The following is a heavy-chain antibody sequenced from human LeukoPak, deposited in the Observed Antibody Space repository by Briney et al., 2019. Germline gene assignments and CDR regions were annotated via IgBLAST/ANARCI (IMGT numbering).Heavy chain of an antibody. CDR1: GFTFSNYN. CDR3: AKVISSSWLGPYDY. D-gene: IGHD6-13*01. Sequence: GGSLRLSCAASGFTFSNYNMNWVRQAPGKGLEWVSSITSSSTYRYYADSVKGRFTISRDNAKNTLYLQMNSLRAEDTAVYYCAKVISSSWLGPYDYWGQGTLVTVSS. J-gene: IGHJ4*02. CDR2: ITSSSTYR. V-gene: IGHV3-21*04.